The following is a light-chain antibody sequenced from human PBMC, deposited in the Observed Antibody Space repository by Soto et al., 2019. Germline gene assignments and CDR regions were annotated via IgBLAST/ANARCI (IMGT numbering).Light chain of an antibody. CDR1: SSNIGSNT. CDR3: AAWDDSLNGVV. Sequence: QSVLTQPPSASETPGQRVTISCSGSSSNIGSNTVNWYQQLPGTAPKLLIYSNYQRPSGVPDRFSGSKSGTSASLAISGLQSEDEADYYCAAWDDSLNGVVFGGGTKLTVL. J-gene: IGLJ2*01. CDR2: SNY. V-gene: IGLV1-44*01.